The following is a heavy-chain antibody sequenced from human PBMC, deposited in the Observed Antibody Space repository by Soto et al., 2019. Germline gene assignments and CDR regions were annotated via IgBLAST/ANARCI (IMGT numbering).Heavy chain of an antibody. CDR1: GGTFSSYA. J-gene: IGHJ5*02. CDR3: ARSDSSGPTYNWFDP. Sequence: QVQLVQSGAEVKKPGSSVKVSCKASGGTFSSYAISWVRQAPGQGLEWMGGIIPIFGTANYAQKFQGRVTITADQSKRTAYMELSSLRSEDTAVYYCARSDSSGPTYNWFDPWGQGTVVTVSS. V-gene: IGHV1-69*01. D-gene: IGHD6-19*01. CDR2: IIPIFGTA.